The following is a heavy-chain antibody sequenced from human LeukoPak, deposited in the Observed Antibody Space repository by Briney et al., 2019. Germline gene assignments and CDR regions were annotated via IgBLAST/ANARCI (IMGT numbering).Heavy chain of an antibody. CDR2: ISYDGSNK. J-gene: IGHJ4*02. Sequence: QPGRSLRLSCAASGITFNSYGMHWVRQAPGKGLEWVAVISYDGSNKYYADSVKGRFTISRDNSKNTLYLQMNSLRAEDTAVYYCAKDQTTVWIGHADYWGQGTLVTVSS. CDR3: AKDQTTVWIGHADY. CDR1: GITFNSYG. D-gene: IGHD4-11*01. V-gene: IGHV3-30*18.